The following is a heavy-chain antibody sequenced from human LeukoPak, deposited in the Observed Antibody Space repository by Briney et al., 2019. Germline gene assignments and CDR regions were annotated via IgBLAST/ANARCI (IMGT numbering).Heavy chain of an antibody. V-gene: IGHV3-48*01. Sequence: GGSLRLSCAASGFTFSSYSMNWVRQAPGKGLEWVSYISSSSSIIYYADSVKGRFTISRDNAKNSLYLQMNSLRPEDTAVYYCAKDFAGGIDYWGQGTLVTVSS. J-gene: IGHJ4*02. CDR3: AKDFAGGIDY. CDR1: GFTFSSYS. CDR2: ISSSSSII. D-gene: IGHD3-3*01.